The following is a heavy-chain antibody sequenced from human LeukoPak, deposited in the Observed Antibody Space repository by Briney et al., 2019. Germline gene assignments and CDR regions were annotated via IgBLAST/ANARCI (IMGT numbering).Heavy chain of an antibody. V-gene: IGHV3-7*01. J-gene: IGHJ6*03. D-gene: IGHD1-26*01. CDR2: IKQDGSEK. Sequence: PGGSLRLSCAASGFTFSSYWMSWGRQAPGKGLEWVANIKQDGSEKYYVDSVKGRFTISRDNAKNSLYLQMNSLRAEDTAVYYCARDGAVGATVYYYYYMDVWGKGTTVTVSS. CDR1: GFTFSSYW. CDR3: ARDGAVGATVYYYYYMDV.